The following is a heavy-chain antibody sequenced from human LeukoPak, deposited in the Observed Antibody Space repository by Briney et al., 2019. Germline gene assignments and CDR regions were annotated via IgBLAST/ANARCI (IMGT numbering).Heavy chain of an antibody. Sequence: GGSLRLSCAASGFTFSSYAMHWVRQAPGKGLEWVAVISYDGSNKYYTDSVKGRFTISRDNSKNTLYLQMNSLRAEDTAVYYCARDTSGDYGAFDIWGQGTMVTVSS. V-gene: IGHV3-30*14. J-gene: IGHJ3*02. CDR2: ISYDGSNK. CDR1: GFTFSSYA. D-gene: IGHD4-17*01. CDR3: ARDTSGDYGAFDI.